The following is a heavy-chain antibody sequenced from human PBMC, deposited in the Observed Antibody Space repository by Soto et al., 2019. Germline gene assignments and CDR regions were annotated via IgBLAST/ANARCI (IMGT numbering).Heavy chain of an antibody. CDR3: ARLDTVANYFDY. CDR2: IYYRGST. CDR1: GGSITSYY. Sequence: SETLSLTCAVSGGSITSYYWSWIRQPPGKGLEWIGSIYYRGSTNHNPSLKSRVTMSVDVSKNQFSLKLTSVIAADTAVYYCARLDTVANYFDYWGQGALVTVSS. D-gene: IGHD1-1*01. J-gene: IGHJ4*02. V-gene: IGHV4-59*01.